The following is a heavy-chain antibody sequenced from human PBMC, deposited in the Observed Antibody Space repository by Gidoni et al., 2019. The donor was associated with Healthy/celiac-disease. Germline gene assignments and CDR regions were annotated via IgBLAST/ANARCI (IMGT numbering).Heavy chain of an antibody. CDR2: ISSSSSYI. J-gene: IGHJ6*03. Sequence: EVQLVESGGGLFKPGGSRRLSCAAPGYTFSGYSMNCFRHAQGKGLDCVSSISSSSSYIYYADSVKGRLTISRDNAKNSLYLQMNSLRAEDTAVYYCARGYGVFEWLSHYYMDVWGKGTTVTVSS. D-gene: IGHD3-3*01. CDR3: ARGYGVFEWLSHYYMDV. CDR1: GYTFSGYS. V-gene: IGHV3-21*01.